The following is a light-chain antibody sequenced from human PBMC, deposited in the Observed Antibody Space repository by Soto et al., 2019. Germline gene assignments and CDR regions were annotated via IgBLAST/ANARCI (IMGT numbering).Light chain of an antibody. Sequence: VLTQPPSVSVAPGKTARITCGGNNIGSKSVHWYQQKPGQAPVLVIYYDSDRPSGIPERFSGSNSGNTATLTISRVEAGDEADYYCQVWDSSSDHPYVFGTGTKLTVL. J-gene: IGLJ1*01. V-gene: IGLV3-21*04. CDR2: YDS. CDR1: NIGSKS. CDR3: QVWDSSSDHPYV.